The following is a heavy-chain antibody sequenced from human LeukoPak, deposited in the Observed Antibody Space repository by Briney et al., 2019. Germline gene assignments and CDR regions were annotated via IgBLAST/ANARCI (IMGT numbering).Heavy chain of an antibody. V-gene: IGHV4-4*07. D-gene: IGHD3-3*01. CDR2: IYTSGST. J-gene: IGHJ5*02. Sequence: RPSETLSLTCTVSGGSISSYYWSWIRQPAGKGLEWIGRIYTSGSTNYNPSLKSRVTMSVDMSKNQFSLKLSPVTAADTAVYYCAREGNDFWSGYYSLNWFDPWGQGTLVTVSS. CDR1: GGSISSYY. CDR3: AREGNDFWSGYYSLNWFDP.